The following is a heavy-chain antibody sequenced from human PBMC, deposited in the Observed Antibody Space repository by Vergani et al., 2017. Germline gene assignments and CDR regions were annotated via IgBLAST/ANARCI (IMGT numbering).Heavy chain of an antibody. D-gene: IGHD3-3*01. CDR3: ARARKFRFGVVWENWFDP. CDR1: GFTSSYYG. CDR2: MNGDGDTI. Sequence: VHLVESGGGVVQPGRSLRLSCVVSGFTSSYYGMHWVRQAPGKGLVWVSGMNGDGDTISYADSVKGRFTISRDNAKNTLFLQMNSLRAEDTAVYYCARARKFRFGVVWENWFDPWGQGTLVTVSS. V-gene: IGHV3-74*02. J-gene: IGHJ5*02.